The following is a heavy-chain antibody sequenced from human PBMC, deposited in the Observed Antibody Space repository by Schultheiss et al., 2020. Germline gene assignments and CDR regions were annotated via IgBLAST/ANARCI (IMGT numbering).Heavy chain of an antibody. CDR3: ASLAYCGGDCYVAFDI. CDR1: GGSFSGYY. V-gene: IGHV4-34*01. J-gene: IGHJ3*02. CDR2: INHSGST. D-gene: IGHD2-21*02. Sequence: SETLSLTCAVYGGSFSGYYWSWIRQPPGKGLQWIGEINHSGSTNYNPSLKSRVTISVDTSKNQFSLKLTSVTAAYTAVYYCASLAYCGGDCYVAFDIWGQGTMVTVSS.